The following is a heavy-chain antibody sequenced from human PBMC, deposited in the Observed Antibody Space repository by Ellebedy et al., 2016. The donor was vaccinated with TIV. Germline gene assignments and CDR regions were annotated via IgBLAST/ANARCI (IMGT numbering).Heavy chain of an antibody. D-gene: IGHD6-19*01. CDR3: AREAVAVPYDAFDI. CDR2: ISSSGSTI. J-gene: IGHJ3*02. Sequence: GGSLRLSCAASGFTFSSYSMNWVRQAPGKGLEWVSYISSSGSTIYYADSVKGRFTISRDNAKNSLYLQMNSLRAEDTAVYYCAREAVAVPYDAFDIWGQGTMVTVSS. V-gene: IGHV3-48*04. CDR1: GFTFSSYS.